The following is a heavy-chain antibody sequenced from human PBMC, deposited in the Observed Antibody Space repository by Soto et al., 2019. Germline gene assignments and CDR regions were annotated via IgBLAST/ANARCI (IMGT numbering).Heavy chain of an antibody. Sequence: EVQLVESGGGLVQPGGSLRLSCAASGFTFSSYEMNWVRQAPGKGLEWVSYISSSGSTIYYADSVKGRFTISRDNTKNSLYLQMNSLRAEDTAVYYCARAPYSGYEEGAFDIWGQGTMVTVSS. CDR1: GFTFSSYE. D-gene: IGHD5-12*01. CDR3: ARAPYSGYEEGAFDI. J-gene: IGHJ3*02. V-gene: IGHV3-48*03. CDR2: ISSSGSTI.